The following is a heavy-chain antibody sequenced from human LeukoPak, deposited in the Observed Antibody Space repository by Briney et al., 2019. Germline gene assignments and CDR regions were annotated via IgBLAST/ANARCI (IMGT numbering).Heavy chain of an antibody. D-gene: IGHD4-23*01. J-gene: IGHJ4*02. CDR1: GYEFSTYG. CDR2: ISVYNGKT. V-gene: IGHV1-18*01. CDR3: ARHMTTVVTSLDY. Sequence: ASVTVSCKAAGYEFSTYGISWVRQAPGQGPQGMGWISVYNGKTKYGPLPGRVTMTADTSTDTAYMELRGLTSDDTAMYYCARHMTTVVTSLDYWGQGTLVTVSS.